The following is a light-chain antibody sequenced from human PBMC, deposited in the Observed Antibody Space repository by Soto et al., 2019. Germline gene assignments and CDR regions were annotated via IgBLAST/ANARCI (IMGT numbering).Light chain of an antibody. Sequence: SYELTQPPAVSVAPGKTAKITCGGSNIGSKSVHWYQQKPGQAPVLVIYYDTDRPSGVPERLSGSNSGSTAALTISGVEAGDEADYYCQVWDIGSGVIFGGGTKLTVL. V-gene: IGLV3-21*04. CDR2: YDT. CDR3: QVWDIGSGVI. J-gene: IGLJ2*01. CDR1: NIGSKS.